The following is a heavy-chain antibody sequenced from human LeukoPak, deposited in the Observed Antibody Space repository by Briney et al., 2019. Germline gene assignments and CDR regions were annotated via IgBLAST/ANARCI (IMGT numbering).Heavy chain of an antibody. V-gene: IGHV5-51*01. Sequence: GESLKISCQGSGYRFTNYWIGWVRQLPGKGLEWMGIIYPEDSDTRYRPSFQGQVTISVDKSISTAYLQWRGRKASDTAMYYCARQDGSRWDRIDYWGQGTLVSVSS. J-gene: IGHJ4*02. CDR1: GYRFTNYW. CDR3: ARQDGSRWDRIDY. D-gene: IGHD6-19*01. CDR2: IYPEDSDT.